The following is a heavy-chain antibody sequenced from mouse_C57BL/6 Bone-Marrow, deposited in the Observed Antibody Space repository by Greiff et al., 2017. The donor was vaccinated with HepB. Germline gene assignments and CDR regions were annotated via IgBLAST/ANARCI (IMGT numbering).Heavy chain of an antibody. V-gene: IGHV1-5*01. D-gene: IGHD1-1*01. J-gene: IGHJ1*03. CDR1: GYTFTSYW. CDR3: TKIYYYGSSYWYFGV. CDR2: IYPGNSDT. Sequence: VQLQQSGTVLARPGASVKMSCKTSGYTFTSYWMHWVNQRPGQGLEWIGAIYPGNSDTSYNQKFKGKAKLTAVTSASTAYMELSSLTNEDSAVYNCTKIYYYGSSYWYFGVWGTGTTVTVSS.